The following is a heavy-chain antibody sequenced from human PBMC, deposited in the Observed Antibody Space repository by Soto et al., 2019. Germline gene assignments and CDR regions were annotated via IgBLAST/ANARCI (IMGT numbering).Heavy chain of an antibody. V-gene: IGHV1-18*01. D-gene: IGHD6-6*01. CDR2: ISSYSGIT. J-gene: IGHJ5*02. CDR3: ARDRKYSNYWFDP. CDR1: GYTFTNYG. Sequence: QVQLVQSGPEVTKPGASVKVSYKASGYTFTNYGISWVRQAPGQGLEWMGWISSYSGITNYAQQFQGRVTMTTDYSTSTAYMELRSLRSDDTAVYYCARDRKYSNYWFDPWGQGTLVTVSS.